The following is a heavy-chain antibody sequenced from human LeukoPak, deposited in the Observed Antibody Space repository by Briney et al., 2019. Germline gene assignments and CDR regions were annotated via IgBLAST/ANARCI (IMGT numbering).Heavy chain of an antibody. V-gene: IGHV3-74*01. CDR1: GFTFSNHW. J-gene: IGHJ4*02. CDR3: AKNPVVPATPT. D-gene: IGHD2-15*01. CDR2: INNDGSST. Sequence: PGGSLRLSCAASGFTFSNHWMHWVRQAPGKGLVWVSHINNDGSSTRYADSVKGRFTISRDNAKNALYLQMNSLRAEDTAVYYCAKNPVVPATPTWGQGTLVTVSS.